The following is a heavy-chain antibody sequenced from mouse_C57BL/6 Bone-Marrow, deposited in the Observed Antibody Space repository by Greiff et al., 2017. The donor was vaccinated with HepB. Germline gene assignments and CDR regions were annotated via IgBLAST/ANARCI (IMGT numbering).Heavy chain of an antibody. CDR2: ISNGGGST. V-gene: IGHV5-12*01. CDR3: ARQELGSFAY. J-gene: IGHJ3*01. D-gene: IGHD4-1*01. CDR1: GFTFRDYY. Sequence: DVHLVESGGGLVQPGGSLKLSCAASGFTFRDYYMYWVRQTPEKRLEWVAYISNGGGSTYYPHTVKGRVTISRDNAKNTLYLQMSRLKSEDTAMYYCARQELGSFAYWGQVTLVTVSA.